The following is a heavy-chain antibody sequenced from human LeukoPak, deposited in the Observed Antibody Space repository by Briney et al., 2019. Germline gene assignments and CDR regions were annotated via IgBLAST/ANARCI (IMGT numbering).Heavy chain of an antibody. D-gene: IGHD3-22*01. J-gene: IGHJ6*03. Sequence: GGSLRLSCAASGFTFSSYSMNWVRQAPGKGLEWVSSISSSSSYIYYADSVKGRFTISRDNAENSLYLQMNSLRAEDTAVYYCARKTEDDSSGYYFNYYYYYYMDVWGKGTTVTVSS. CDR1: GFTFSSYS. V-gene: IGHV3-21*01. CDR3: ARKTEDDSSGYYFNYYYYYYMDV. CDR2: ISSSSSYI.